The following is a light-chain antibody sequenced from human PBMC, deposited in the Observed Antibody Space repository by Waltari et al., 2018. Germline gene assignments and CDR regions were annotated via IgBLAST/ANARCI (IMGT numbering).Light chain of an antibody. CDR1: PRYVVGFRF. J-gene: IGLJ2*01. CDR3: CSFSGANNVL. CDR2: DVI. V-gene: IGLV2-8*01. Sequence: QSALTQPPSASGSPGHSVTIPCTVTPRYVVGFRFFSWYQQHPGKAPRLIIYDVIKRPSGVPDRFSGSKSGNTASLTVSGLQPEDEADYFCCSFSGANNVLFGGGTKLTVL.